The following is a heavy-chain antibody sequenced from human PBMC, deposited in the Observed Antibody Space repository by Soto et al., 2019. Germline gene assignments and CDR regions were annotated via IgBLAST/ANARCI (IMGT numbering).Heavy chain of an antibody. V-gene: IGHV3-23*01. CDR3: ANSKFATRGPLGY. J-gene: IGHJ4*02. CDR1: GFTFSSYA. Sequence: PGGSLRLSCAASGFTFSSYAMSWDRQAPGKGLEWVSAISGSGGSTYYADSVKGRFTISRDNSKNTLYLQMNSLRAEDTAVYYCANSKFATRGPLGYWGQGTVVTVSS. CDR2: ISGSGGST.